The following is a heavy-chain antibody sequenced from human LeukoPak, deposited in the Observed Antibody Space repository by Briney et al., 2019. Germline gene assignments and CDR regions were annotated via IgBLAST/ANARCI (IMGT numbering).Heavy chain of an antibody. D-gene: IGHD3-16*01. CDR3: ARDPPDYIAFDI. CDR1: GYTFTSYY. J-gene: IGHJ3*02. Sequence: ASVKVSCKASGYTFTSYYMHWVRQAPGQGLEWMGIINPSGGSTSYAQKFQGRVTMTRDTSTSTVYMELSSLRSVDTAVYYCARDPPDYIAFDIWGQGTMVTVSS. CDR2: INPSGGST. V-gene: IGHV1-46*01.